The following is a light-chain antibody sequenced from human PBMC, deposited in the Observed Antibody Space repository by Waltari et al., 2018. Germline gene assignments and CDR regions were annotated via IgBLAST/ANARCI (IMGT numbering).Light chain of an antibody. CDR3: AAWDDSLNGPVV. CDR1: SPNTRSNP. Sequence: QSVLTQPPSASGTPGQRATSPCSGRSPNTRSNPLQWSQQLPVPAPKHHISSNNQRLSGVPDRCSCSKSGTSASLAIIGLQSEDEAEYYCAAWDDSLNGPVVFGGGTKLTVL. V-gene: IGLV1-44*01. J-gene: IGLJ2*01. CDR2: SNN.